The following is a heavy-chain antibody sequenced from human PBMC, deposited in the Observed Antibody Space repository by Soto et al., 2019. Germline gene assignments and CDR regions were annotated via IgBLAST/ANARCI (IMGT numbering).Heavy chain of an antibody. Sequence: GASVKVSCKASGGTFSSYAISWVRQAPGQGLEWMGGIIPIFGTANYAQKFQGRVTITADESTSTAYMELSSLRSEDTAVYYCAIFSISMIVQGYYFDFSRQRSLVIVSS. D-gene: IGHD3-22*01. CDR3: AIFSISMIVQGYYFDF. CDR2: IIPIFGTA. CDR1: GGTFSSYA. V-gene: IGHV1-69*13. J-gene: IGHJ4*02.